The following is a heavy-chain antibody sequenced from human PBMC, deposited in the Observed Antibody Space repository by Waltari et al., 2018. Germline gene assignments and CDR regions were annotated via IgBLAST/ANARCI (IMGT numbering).Heavy chain of an antibody. CDR3: AKAGGIYNYPLDP. CDR2: ISSDGSGK. V-gene: IGHV3-30*18. D-gene: IGHD1-26*01. J-gene: IGHJ5*02. CDR1: GYPFNNYG. Sequence: QVEESGGGVVQPGGSLRLSCVASGYPFNNYGMHWVRQAPGKGLELLAVISSDGSGKYYADSVKGRFTMSRDNSKNMVYLQMNSLRPEDTAVYYCAKAGGIYNYPLDPWGQGTLVTVSS.